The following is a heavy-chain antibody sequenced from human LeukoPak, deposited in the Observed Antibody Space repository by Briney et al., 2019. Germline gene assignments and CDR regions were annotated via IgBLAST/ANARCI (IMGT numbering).Heavy chain of an antibody. V-gene: IGHV3-30-3*01. J-gene: IGHJ4*02. CDR1: GFTFSSYA. CDR2: ISYDGSNK. D-gene: IGHD1-26*01. Sequence: GGSLRLSCAASGFTFSSYAMHWVRQAPGKGLEWVAVISYDGSNKYYADSVKGRFTISRDNSKNTLYLQMNSLRAEDTAVYYCARDSGGLPPYFDYWGQGTLVTVSS. CDR3: ARDSGGLPPYFDY.